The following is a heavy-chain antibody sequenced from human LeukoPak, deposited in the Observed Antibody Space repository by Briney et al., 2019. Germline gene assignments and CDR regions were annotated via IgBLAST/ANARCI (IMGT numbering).Heavy chain of an antibody. CDR1: GFTFSDYY. CDR2: ISSSSSYT. CDR3: ARVGATIDPTYYYYGMDV. V-gene: IGHV3-11*06. Sequence: GGPLRLSCAASGFTFSDYYMSWIRQAPGKGLEWVSYISSSSSYTNYADSVKGRFTISRDNAKNSLYLQMNSLRAEDTAVYYCARVGATIDPTYYYYGMDVWGQGTTVTVSS. J-gene: IGHJ6*02. D-gene: IGHD1-26*01.